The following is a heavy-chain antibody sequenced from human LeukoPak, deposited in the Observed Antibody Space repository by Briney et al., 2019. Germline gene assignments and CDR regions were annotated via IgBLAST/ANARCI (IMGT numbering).Heavy chain of an antibody. CDR3: ARSPLRRSDS. CDR1: GFTFSNYW. Sequence: GGSLRLSCEVSGFTFSNYWMSWVRQAPGKGLEWVADIKEDGSQKHYVDSVKGRFTISRDNAKSSLYLQMNNLRAEDTAVYYCARSPLRRSDSWGQGTLVIVSS. CDR2: IKEDGSQK. J-gene: IGHJ4*02. D-gene: IGHD1-14*01. V-gene: IGHV3-7*01.